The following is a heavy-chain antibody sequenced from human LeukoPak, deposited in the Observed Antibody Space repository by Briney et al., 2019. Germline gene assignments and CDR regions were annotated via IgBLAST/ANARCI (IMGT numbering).Heavy chain of an antibody. D-gene: IGHD2-2*01. CDR3: ASRYCSSTSCPVG. V-gene: IGHV5-51*01. CDR1: GYSFTSYW. Sequence: GESLKISCKGSGYSFTSYWIGWVRQMPGKGLEWMGIIYPGDSDTRYSPSFQGHVTISADKSISTAYLQWSSLKASDTAMYYCASRYCSSTSCPVGWGQGTLVTVSS. CDR2: IYPGDSDT. J-gene: IGHJ4*02.